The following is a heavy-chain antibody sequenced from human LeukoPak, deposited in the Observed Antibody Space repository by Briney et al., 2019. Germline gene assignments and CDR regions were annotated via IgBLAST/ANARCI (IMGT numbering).Heavy chain of an antibody. D-gene: IGHD5-18*01. J-gene: IGHJ4*02. CDR1: GGTFSSYA. CDR2: IIPIFGTA. Sequence: ASVKVSCKASGGTFSSYAISWVRQAPGQGLEWMGGIIPIFGTANYAQKFQGRVTITADESTSTAYMELSGLRSEDTAVYYCARGSYGSGIYYFDYWGQGTLVTVSS. V-gene: IGHV1-69*13. CDR3: ARGSYGSGIYYFDY.